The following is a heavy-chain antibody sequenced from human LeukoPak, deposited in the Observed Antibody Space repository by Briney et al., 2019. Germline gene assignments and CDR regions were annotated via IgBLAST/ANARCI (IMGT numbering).Heavy chain of an antibody. CDR2: IYYSGST. V-gene: IGHV4-59*12. CDR1: GGSISSYY. J-gene: IGHJ5*02. CDR3: VRDHVSPGLSNWFDP. Sequence: SETLSLTCTVSGGSISSYYWSWIRQPPGKGLEWIGYIYYSGSTNYNPSLKSRVTIPVDTSKNQFSLKVTSVTTSDTAMYCCVRDHVSPGLSNWFDPWGQGTLVTVSS. D-gene: IGHD3-16*01.